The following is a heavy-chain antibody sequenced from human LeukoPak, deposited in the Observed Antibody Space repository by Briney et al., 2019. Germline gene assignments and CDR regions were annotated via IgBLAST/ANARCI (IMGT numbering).Heavy chain of an antibody. D-gene: IGHD1-1*01. CDR1: GGTFSSYA. Sequence: ASVKVSCKASGGTFSSYAINWVRQAAGQGLEWMGWMNPNSGNTGYAQKFQGRVTMTRNTSISTAYMELSSLRSEDTAVYYCARGNGGYFDYWGQGTLVTVSS. J-gene: IGHJ4*02. CDR2: MNPNSGNT. CDR3: ARGNGGYFDY. V-gene: IGHV1-8*02.